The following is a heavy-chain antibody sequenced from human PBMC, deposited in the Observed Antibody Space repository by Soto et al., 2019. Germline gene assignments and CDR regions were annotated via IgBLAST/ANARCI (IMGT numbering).Heavy chain of an antibody. Sequence: SVKVSCKASGGTFSSYAISWVRQAPGQGLEWMGGIIPIFGTANYAQKFQGRVTITADKSTSTAYMELSSLRSEDTAVYYCARAFNYDSSGYFEYYFDYWGQGTLVTVSS. D-gene: IGHD3-22*01. CDR3: ARAFNYDSSGYFEYYFDY. CDR1: GGTFSSYA. V-gene: IGHV1-69*06. CDR2: IIPIFGTA. J-gene: IGHJ4*02.